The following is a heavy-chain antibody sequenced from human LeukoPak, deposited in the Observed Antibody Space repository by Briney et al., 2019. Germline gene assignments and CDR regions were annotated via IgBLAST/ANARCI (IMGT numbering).Heavy chain of an antibody. CDR1: GYTFSSCE. J-gene: IGHJ6*04. CDR2: ISSSGSTI. V-gene: IGHV3-48*03. CDR3: AELGIAMIGGV. D-gene: IGHD3-10*02. Sequence: GGSLRLSCAASGYTFSSCEMNWVRQAPGKGLEWVSYISSSGSTIYYADSVKGRFTISRDNAKNSLYLQMNSLRAEDTAVYYCAELGIAMIGGVWGKGTTVTISS.